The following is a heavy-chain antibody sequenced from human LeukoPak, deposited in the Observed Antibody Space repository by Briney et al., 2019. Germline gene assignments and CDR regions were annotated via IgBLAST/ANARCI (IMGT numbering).Heavy chain of an antibody. V-gene: IGHV4-61*02. CDR2: IYTSGST. Sequence: PSQTLSLTRTVSGGSISSGSYYWSWIRQPAGKGLEGIGRIYTSGSTNYNPSPKSRVTISVDTSKNQFSLKLSSVTAADTAVYYCARSNGYNPLYFQHWGQGTLVTVSS. D-gene: IGHD5-24*01. CDR1: GGSISSGSYY. CDR3: ARSNGYNPLYFQH. J-gene: IGHJ1*01.